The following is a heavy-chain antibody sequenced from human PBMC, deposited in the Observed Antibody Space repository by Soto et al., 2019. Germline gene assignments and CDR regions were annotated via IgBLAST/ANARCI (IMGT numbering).Heavy chain of an antibody. CDR2: IIPIFGTA. J-gene: IGHJ4*02. D-gene: IGHD2-21*02. CDR3: AREIVVVTAISYYFDY. V-gene: IGHV1-69*06. Sequence: QVQLVQSGAEVKKPGSSVKVSCKASGGTFSSYAISWVRQAPGQGPEWMGGIIPIFGTANYAQKFQGRVTITADKSTSTAYMELSSLRSEDTAVYYCAREIVVVTAISYYFDYWGQGTLVTVSS. CDR1: GGTFSSYA.